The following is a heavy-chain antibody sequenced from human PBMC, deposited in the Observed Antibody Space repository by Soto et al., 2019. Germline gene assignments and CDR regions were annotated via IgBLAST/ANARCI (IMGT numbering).Heavy chain of an antibody. V-gene: IGHV4-59*02. D-gene: IGHD1-26*01. J-gene: IGHJ4*02. CDR1: NGSVSGFY. CDR2: IHYSGRT. Sequence: SETLSLTCSVSNGSVSGFYWTWIRQPPGKILEWIGYIHYSGRTDYNPSLTSRATMSVDTSKNQFSLNLKSITAADTAVYYCVRVGVGIGNHFDSWGRGTLVTVSS. CDR3: VRVGVGIGNHFDS.